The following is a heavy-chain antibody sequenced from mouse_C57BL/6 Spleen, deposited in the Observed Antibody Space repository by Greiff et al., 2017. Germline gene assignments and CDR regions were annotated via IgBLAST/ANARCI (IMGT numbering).Heavy chain of an antibody. CDR2: IRLKSDNYAT. D-gene: IGHD1-1*01. Sequence: EVMLVESGGGLVQPGGSMKLSCVASGFTFSNYWMNWVRQSPEKGLEWVAQIRLKSDNYATHYAESVKGRFTISRDDSKSSVYLQMNNLRAEDTGIDYCTGSSRLDYWGQGTTLTVSS. V-gene: IGHV6-3*01. CDR1: GFTFSNYW. J-gene: IGHJ2*01. CDR3: TGSSRLDY.